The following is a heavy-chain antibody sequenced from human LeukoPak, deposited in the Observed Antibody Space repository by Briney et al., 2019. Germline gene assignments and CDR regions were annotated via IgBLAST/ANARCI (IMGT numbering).Heavy chain of an antibody. Sequence: SETLSLTCTVSGGSISSYYWSWIRQPPGKGLEWIGYIYYSGSTNYNPSLKSRVTISVDTSKNQFSLKLSPVTAADTAVYYCARERRPTYYDFWSGYYIWGQGTLVTVSS. V-gene: IGHV4-59*01. CDR3: ARERRPTYYDFWSGYYI. D-gene: IGHD3-3*01. CDR2: IYYSGST. J-gene: IGHJ4*02. CDR1: GGSISSYY.